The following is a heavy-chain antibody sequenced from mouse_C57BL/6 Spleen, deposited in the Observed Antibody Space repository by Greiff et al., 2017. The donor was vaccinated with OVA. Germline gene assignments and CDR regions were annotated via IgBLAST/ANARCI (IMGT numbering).Heavy chain of an antibody. CDR3: TRSDYSNYAAWFAY. D-gene: IGHD2-5*01. V-gene: IGHV1-15*01. Sequence: VQGVESGAELVRPGASVTLSCKASGYTFTDYEMHWVKQTPVHGLEWIGAIDPETGGTAYNQKFKGKAILTADKSSSTAYMELRSLTSEDSAVYYCTRSDYSNYAAWFAYWGQGTLVTVSA. J-gene: IGHJ3*01. CDR1: GYTFTDYE. CDR2: IDPETGGT.